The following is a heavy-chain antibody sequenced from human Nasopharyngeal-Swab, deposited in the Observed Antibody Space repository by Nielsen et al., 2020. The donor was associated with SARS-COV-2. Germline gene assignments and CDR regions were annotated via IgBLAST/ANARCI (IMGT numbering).Heavy chain of an antibody. CDR2: IWYDGSNK. V-gene: IGHV3-33*08. Sequence: GGSLRLSCAASGFPSSRSRMHRARPAPGKGLDWVAVIWYDGSNKFYADSVKGRFTISRDNSKNTLYLQMNSLRAEDTAVYYCARDWGGTLWYWGKGTLVTVSS. D-gene: IGHD2-21*01. CDR3: ARDWGGTLWY. CDR1: GFPSSRSR. J-gene: IGHJ4*02.